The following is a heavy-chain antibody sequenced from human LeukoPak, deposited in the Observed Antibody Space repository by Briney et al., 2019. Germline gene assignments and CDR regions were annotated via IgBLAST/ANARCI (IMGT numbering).Heavy chain of an antibody. J-gene: IGHJ3*02. CDR3: ARIWKHYANAFDI. CDR2: INHSGST. Sequence: SETLSLTCTVSGGSISRGGYYWSWIRQPPGKGLEWIGEINHSGSTNYNPSLKSRVTISVDTSKNQFSLKLSSVTAADTAVYYCARIWKHYANAFDIWGQGTMVTVSS. V-gene: IGHV4-34*01. CDR1: GGSISRGGYY. D-gene: IGHD2-2*01.